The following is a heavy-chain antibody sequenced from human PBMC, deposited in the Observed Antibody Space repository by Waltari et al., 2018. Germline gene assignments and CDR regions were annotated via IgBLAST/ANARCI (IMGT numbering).Heavy chain of an antibody. J-gene: IGHJ4*02. V-gene: IGHV4-34*01. CDR1: GGSFSGYY. D-gene: IGHD4-17*01. CDR3: ARMTTGQGHHDY. Sequence: QVQLQQWGAGLLKPSETLSLTCAVYGGSFSGYYWSWIRQPPGKGLEWIGEINHSGSTNDNPSLKSRVTISVDTSKNQFSLKLSSVTAADTAVYYCARMTTGQGHHDYWGQGTLVTVSS. CDR2: INHSGST.